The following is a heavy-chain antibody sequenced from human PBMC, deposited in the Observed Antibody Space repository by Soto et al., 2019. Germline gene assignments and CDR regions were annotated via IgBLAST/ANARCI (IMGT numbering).Heavy chain of an antibody. V-gene: IGHV1-18*01. J-gene: IGHJ6*02. CDR1: GYTFTSYG. D-gene: IGHD5-12*01. CDR3: ARTPQYSGYDGRYYYGMDV. CDR2: ISAYNGNT. Sequence: ASVKVSCKASGYTFTSYGIDWVRQAPGQGLEWLGWISAYNGNTNYAQKLQGRVTMTTDTSTSTAYMELRSLRSDDTAVYYCARTPQYSGYDGRYYYGMDVWGQGTTVPVSS.